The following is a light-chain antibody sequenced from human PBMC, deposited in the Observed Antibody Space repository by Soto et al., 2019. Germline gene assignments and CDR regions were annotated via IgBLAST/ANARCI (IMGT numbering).Light chain of an antibody. J-gene: IGKJ4*01. Sequence: DIPMTQSPSSLSASVGDRVTITCRASQDINNFLAWYQQKPGKVPKLLIYAAFTLQSGVPSRFSGSRSGTEFTLTISSLQPEDVATYYCQKYDSAPHTFGGGTRVEIK. V-gene: IGKV1-27*01. CDR1: QDINNF. CDR3: QKYDSAPHT. CDR2: AAF.